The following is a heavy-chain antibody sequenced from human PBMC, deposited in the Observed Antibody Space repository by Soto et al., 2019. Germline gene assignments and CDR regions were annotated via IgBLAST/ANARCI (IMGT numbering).Heavy chain of an antibody. Sequence: PGESLKISCKGAGYSFTSYWIGWVRQMPGKGLEWMGIIYPGDSDTRYSPSFQGQVTISADKSISTAYLQWSSLKASDTAMYYCARQGTLRHGDLRGAFDIWGQGTMVTVSS. CDR1: GYSFTSYW. CDR2: IYPGDSDT. V-gene: IGHV5-51*01. CDR3: ARQGTLRHGDLRGAFDI. D-gene: IGHD3-16*01. J-gene: IGHJ3*02.